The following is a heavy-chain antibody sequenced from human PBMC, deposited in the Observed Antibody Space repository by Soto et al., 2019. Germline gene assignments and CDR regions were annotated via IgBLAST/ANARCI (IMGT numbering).Heavy chain of an antibody. CDR1: GGSISSSSYY. D-gene: IGHD6-13*01. V-gene: IGHV4-61*05. CDR2: IYYSGSN. J-gene: IGHJ5*02. Sequence: PSETLSLTCTVSGGSISSSSYYWGWIRQPPGKGLEWIGYIYYSGSNNYNPSLKIQVTISVDTSKNQFSLKPSSVSAADTAVYYCAKIGNIANWFDPWGQGTLVTVSS. CDR3: AKIGNIANWFDP.